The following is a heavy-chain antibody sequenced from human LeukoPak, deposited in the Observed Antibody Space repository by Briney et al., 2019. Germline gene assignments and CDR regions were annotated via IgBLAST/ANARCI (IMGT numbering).Heavy chain of an antibody. CDR1: GGSLSSSSYY. D-gene: IGHD3-22*01. V-gene: IGHV4-39*01. J-gene: IGHJ3*02. CDR2: IYYSGST. Sequence: PSETLSLTCTVSGGSLSSSSYYWGWIRQPPGKGLEWIGSIYYSGSTYYNPSLKSRVTISVDTSKNQFSLKLSSVTAADTAVYYCATTPYYYDSSGYYSDAFDIWGQGTMVTVSS. CDR3: ATTPYYYDSSGYYSDAFDI.